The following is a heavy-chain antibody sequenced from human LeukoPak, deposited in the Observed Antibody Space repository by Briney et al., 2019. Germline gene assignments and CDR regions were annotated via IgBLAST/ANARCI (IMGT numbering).Heavy chain of an antibody. CDR2: IHDSGST. J-gene: IGHJ5*02. Sequence: SETLSLTCAVSGDSISSGGYSWSWIRQTPGKGLEWIAYIHDSGSTYNNPSLKTRLSISIDTSRNQFSLKLHSVTAADTAVYYCARVVAAAGNNWFNPWGQGTLVTVSS. CDR1: GDSISSGGYS. V-gene: IGHV4-30-4*07. D-gene: IGHD6-13*01. CDR3: ARVVAAAGNNWFNP.